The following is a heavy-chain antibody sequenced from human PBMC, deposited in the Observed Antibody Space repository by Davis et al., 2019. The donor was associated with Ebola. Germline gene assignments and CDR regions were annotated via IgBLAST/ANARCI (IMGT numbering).Heavy chain of an antibody. Sequence: GESLKISCKGSGYSFTNYWVGWVRQMPGKGLEWMGIIYPGDSDTRYSPSFQGQVTISVDKSISTAYLQWNSLKASDTAIYYCAKQRSQWELFDSWGQGTLVTVSS. CDR3: AKQRSQWELFDS. D-gene: IGHD1-26*01. J-gene: IGHJ4*02. V-gene: IGHV5-51*01. CDR2: IYPGDSDT. CDR1: GYSFTNYW.